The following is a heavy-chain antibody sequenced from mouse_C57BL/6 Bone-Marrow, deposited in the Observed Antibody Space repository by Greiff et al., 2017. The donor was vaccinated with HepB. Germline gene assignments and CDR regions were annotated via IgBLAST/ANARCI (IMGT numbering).Heavy chain of an antibody. Sequence: QVHVKQPGAELVKPGASVKLSCKASGYTFTSYWMQWVKQRPGQGLEWIGEIDPSDSYTNYNQKFKGKATLTVDTSSSTAYMQLSSLTSEDSAVYYCARVLGYWGQGTTLTVSS. CDR2: IDPSDSYT. J-gene: IGHJ2*01. CDR3: ARVLGY. CDR1: GYTFTSYW. V-gene: IGHV1-50*01.